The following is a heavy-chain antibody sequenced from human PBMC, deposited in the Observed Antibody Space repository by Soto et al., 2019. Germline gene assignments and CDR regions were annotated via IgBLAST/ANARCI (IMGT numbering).Heavy chain of an antibody. CDR3: VRGEIAAVFLDV. CDR1: GGSVSSGSYY. J-gene: IGHJ6*04. CDR2: MYYSGST. D-gene: IGHD6-13*01. V-gene: IGHV4-61*01. Sequence: SQTRSLTCTVAGGSVSSGSYYWSWIRQPPGRGLEWVGYMYYSGSTNYNTSLKSRATISVDRSRNQFSLKLSYVTAADTAVYYCVRGEIAAVFLDVWGKGTTVSVCS.